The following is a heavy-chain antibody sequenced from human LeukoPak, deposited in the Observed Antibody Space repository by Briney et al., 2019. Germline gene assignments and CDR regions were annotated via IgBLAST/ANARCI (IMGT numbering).Heavy chain of an antibody. V-gene: IGHV3-48*03. CDR2: MSSSGSTI. J-gene: IGHJ6*03. Sequence: GGSLRLSCAASGFTFSNYEMNWVRQAPRKGLEWVSDMSSSGSTIYYADSVKGRFTISRDNAKNSLYLQMNSLRADDTAVYYCARMNTAMVNGLNYYYYMDVWGKGTTVTISS. CDR3: ARMNTAMVNGLNYYYYMDV. CDR1: GFTFSNYE. D-gene: IGHD5-18*01.